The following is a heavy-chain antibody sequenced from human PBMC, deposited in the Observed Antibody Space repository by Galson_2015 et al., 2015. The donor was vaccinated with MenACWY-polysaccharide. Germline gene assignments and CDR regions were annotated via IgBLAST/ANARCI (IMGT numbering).Heavy chain of an antibody. CDR2: IQYDGSNK. D-gene: IGHD2-2*01. V-gene: IGHV3-33*01. J-gene: IGHJ3*02. CDR1: GSRFSNSG. CDR3: AREGSRIVFNAFDI. Sequence: SLRLSCAASGSRFSNSGMHWVRQAPGTGLEWVAVIQYDGSNKVYADSVKGRFIISRDNSKNTVFLEMNTLGVEDTAVYYCAREGSRIVFNAFDIWGQGTMVTVSS.